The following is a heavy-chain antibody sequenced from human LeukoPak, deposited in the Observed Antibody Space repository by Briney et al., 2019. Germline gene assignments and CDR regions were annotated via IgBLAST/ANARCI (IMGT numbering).Heavy chain of an antibody. J-gene: IGHJ4*02. D-gene: IGHD5-18*01. CDR2: ISAYNGNT. CDR1: GYTFTTYG. CDR3: ARAIEYGYGFFRPDGHYFDY. Sequence: GASVKVSCKASGYTFTTYGITWVRQAPGQGLEWMGWISAYNGNTNYAQKLQGRVTMTTDISTSTAYMELRSLRSDDTAVYYCARAIEYGYGFFRPDGHYFDYWGQGTLVTVSS. V-gene: IGHV1-18*01.